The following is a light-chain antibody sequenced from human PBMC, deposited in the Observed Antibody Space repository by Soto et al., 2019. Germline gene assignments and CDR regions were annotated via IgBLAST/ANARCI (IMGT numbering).Light chain of an antibody. CDR3: QQRSNCLT. CDR1: QSVSSY. V-gene: IGKV3-11*01. CDR2: DAS. J-gene: IGKJ4*01. Sequence: EIVLTQSPATLSLSPGERATLSCRASQSVSSYLAWYQQKPGQAPRLLIYDASNRATGIPARFSGSGSGTDFTLTIDSLEPEDFAVYYCQQRSNCLTFGGGTKVEIK.